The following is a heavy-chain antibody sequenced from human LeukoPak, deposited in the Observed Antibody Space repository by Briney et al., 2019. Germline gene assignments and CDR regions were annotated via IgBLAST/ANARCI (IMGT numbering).Heavy chain of an antibody. V-gene: IGHV1-46*01. J-gene: IGHJ4*02. CDR2: INPSGGSS. CDR3: ARDVARATPRGAKD. D-gene: IGHD1-26*01. CDR1: GYAFTSYY. Sequence: ASLKVSCKASGYAFTSYYVHWVRQAPGQGLEWMGIINPSGGSSAYAQKFQGRVTMTRDTSTSTVYMELSSLRSEDTAVYYCARDVARATPRGAKDWGQGTLVTVSS.